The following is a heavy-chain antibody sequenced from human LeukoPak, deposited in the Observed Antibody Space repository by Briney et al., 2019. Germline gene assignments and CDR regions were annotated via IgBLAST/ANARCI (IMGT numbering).Heavy chain of an antibody. CDR1: GGSISSGGYS. Sequence: SETLSLTCAVSGGSISSGGYSWSWIRQPPGKGLEWIGYIYRSGSTYYNPSLKSRVTISVDGSKNQFSLKLSSVTAADTAVYYCASLAVTTTLFDYWGQGTLVTVSS. CDR3: ASLAVTTTLFDY. V-gene: IGHV4-30-2*01. CDR2: IYRSGST. D-gene: IGHD4-11*01. J-gene: IGHJ4*02.